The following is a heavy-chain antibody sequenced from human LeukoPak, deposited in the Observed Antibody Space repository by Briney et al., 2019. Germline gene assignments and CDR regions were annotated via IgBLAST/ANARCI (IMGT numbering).Heavy chain of an antibody. Sequence: SETLSLTCTVSGGSISSYYWSWIRQPPGKGLEWIGYIYYSGSTNYNPSLKSRVTISVDTSKNQFSLKLSSVTAADTAVYYCARDGTESSFWGQGTLVTVSS. CDR1: GGSISSYY. V-gene: IGHV4-59*12. CDR3: ARDGTESSF. D-gene: IGHD6-6*01. J-gene: IGHJ4*02. CDR2: IYYSGST.